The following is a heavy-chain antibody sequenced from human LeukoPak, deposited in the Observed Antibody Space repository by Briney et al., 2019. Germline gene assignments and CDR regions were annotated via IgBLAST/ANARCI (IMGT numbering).Heavy chain of an antibody. Sequence: GGSLRLSCAASGFTLSSYAMSWVRQAPGKGLEWVSAISDSGNTYHADSVKGRFTISRDSDKNTLFLQMNRLRPEDAAVYYCAKAPVTSCRGAYCYPFDYWGQGTLVTVSS. CDR1: GFTLSSYA. CDR3: AKAPVTSCRGAYCYPFDY. J-gene: IGHJ4*02. D-gene: IGHD2-21*01. V-gene: IGHV3-23*01. CDR2: ISDSGNT.